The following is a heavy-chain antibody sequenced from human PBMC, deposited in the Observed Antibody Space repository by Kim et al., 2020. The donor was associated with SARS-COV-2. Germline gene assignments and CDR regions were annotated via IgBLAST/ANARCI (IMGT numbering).Heavy chain of an antibody. CDR2: YYSGST. CDR3: ARRRDY. J-gene: IGHJ4*02. V-gene: IGHV4-39*01. Sequence: YYSGSTYYNPSLKSRVTISVDTSKNQFSLKLSSVTAADTAVYYCARRRDYWGQGTLVTVSS.